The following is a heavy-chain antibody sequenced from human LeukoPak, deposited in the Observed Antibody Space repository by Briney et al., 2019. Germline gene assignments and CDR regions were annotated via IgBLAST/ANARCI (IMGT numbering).Heavy chain of an antibody. J-gene: IGHJ2*01. V-gene: IGHV1-69*13. CDR1: GYTFTGYY. CDR3: ARGPDEWYFDL. Sequence: ASVKVSCKASGYTFTGYYMHWVRQAPGQGLEWMGGIIPIFGTANYAQKFQGRVTITADESTSTAYMELSSLRSEDTAVYYCARGPDEWYFDLWGRGTLVTVSS. CDR2: IIPIFGTA.